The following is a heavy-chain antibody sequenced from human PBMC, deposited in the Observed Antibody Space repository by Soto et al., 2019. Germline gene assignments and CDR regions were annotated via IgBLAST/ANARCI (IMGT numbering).Heavy chain of an antibody. J-gene: IGHJ4*02. CDR1: GFIFSGYS. CDR3: ARSKASAAAVVY. Sequence: EVQLVESGGGLVKPGGSLRLSCAASGFIFSGYSMNWVRQAPGKGLEWVSSMSFSTGNIYYADSVKGRFTISRDNTKNSLYLQMDSLRAEDTAIYYCARSKASAAAVVYLGQGTLVTVSS. V-gene: IGHV3-21*01. CDR2: MSFSTGNI. D-gene: IGHD6-13*01.